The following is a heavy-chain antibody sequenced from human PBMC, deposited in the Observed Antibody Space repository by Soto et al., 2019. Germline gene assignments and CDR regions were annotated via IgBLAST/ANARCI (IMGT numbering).Heavy chain of an antibody. CDR1: GFTFSSYA. D-gene: IGHD3-22*01. CDR2: ISGSGGST. V-gene: IGHV3-23*04. CDR3: AKDKNYYDSSGYPPDAFDI. J-gene: IGHJ3*02. Sequence: VQLVESGGGVVQPGRSLRLSCAASGFTFSSYAMSWVRQAPGKGLEWVSAISGSGGSTYYADSVKGRFTISRDNSKNTLYLQMNSLRAEDTAVYYCAKDKNYYDSSGYPPDAFDIWGQGTMVTVSS.